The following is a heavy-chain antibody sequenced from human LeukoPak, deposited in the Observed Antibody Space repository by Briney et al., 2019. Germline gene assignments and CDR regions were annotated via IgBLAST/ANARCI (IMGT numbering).Heavy chain of an antibody. D-gene: IGHD1-14*01. Sequence: SVKVSCKASGGTFSSYAINWVRQAPGQGIAWVGGSIPIIGSANYAQNFQGRVTITPDESTSTAYMELNSIRSEDTAVKYCARRNPHDYWGQGTLVTVSS. CDR1: GGTFSSYA. CDR3: ARRNPHDY. V-gene: IGHV1-69*01. J-gene: IGHJ4*02. CDR2: SIPIIGSA.